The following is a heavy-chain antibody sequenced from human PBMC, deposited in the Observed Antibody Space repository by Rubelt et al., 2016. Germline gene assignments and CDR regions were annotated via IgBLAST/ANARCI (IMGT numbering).Heavy chain of an antibody. D-gene: IGHD6-19*01. CDR2: INAGNGNT. V-gene: IGHV1-3*01. J-gene: IGHJ4*02. CDR3: ATGYSSGWYVAY. Sequence: QVQLVQSGAEVKKPGASVKVSCKAAGYSFTTYSIHWVRQAPGQRLEWMGWINAGNGNTKYSQKFRGRVTITRNTSTNTSYMELSSLRSEDTAIYYCATGYSSGWYVAYWGQGTLVTVSS. CDR1: GYSFTTYS.